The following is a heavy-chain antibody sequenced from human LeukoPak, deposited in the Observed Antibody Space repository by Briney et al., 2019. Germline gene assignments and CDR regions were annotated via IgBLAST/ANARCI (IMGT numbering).Heavy chain of an antibody. CDR2: ISGSGGST. CDR3: ARDLGYSSSFDY. CDR1: GFTFSSYA. D-gene: IGHD6-6*01. V-gene: IGHV3-23*01. Sequence: GGSLRLSCAASGFTFSSYAMSWVRQAPGKGLEWVSAISGSGGSTYYADSVKGRFTISRDNSKNTLYLQMNSLRAEDTAVYYCARDLGYSSSFDYWGQGTLVTVSS. J-gene: IGHJ4*02.